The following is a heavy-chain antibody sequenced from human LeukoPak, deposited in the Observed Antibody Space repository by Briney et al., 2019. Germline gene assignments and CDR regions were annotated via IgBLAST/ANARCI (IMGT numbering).Heavy chain of an antibody. CDR1: GFTFSSYW. CDR2: INSDGSST. D-gene: IGHD6-19*01. CDR3: ATPGVSGRYSFDY. V-gene: IGHV3-74*01. Sequence: GGSLRLSCAASGFTFSSYWMHWVRQAPGKGLVWVSRINSDGSSTSYADSVKGRFTISRDNAKNTLYLQMNSLGAEDTAVYYCATPGVSGRYSFDYWGQGTLSPSPQ. J-gene: IGHJ4*02.